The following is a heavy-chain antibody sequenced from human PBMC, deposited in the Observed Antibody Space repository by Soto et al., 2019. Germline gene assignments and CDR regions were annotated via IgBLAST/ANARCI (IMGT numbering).Heavy chain of an antibody. V-gene: IGHV4-59*01. CDR3: ARAGLVQGSSAMDV. Sequence: SETLSLTCTVSGGSIGGDSWSWIRQSPGKGLDFIGYIYHSGSTNYNPSLKSRVTISMDTSKNQCSLRLSSVTAADAAVYYCARAGLVQGSSAMDVWGQGTTVTVSS. CDR2: IYHSGST. CDR1: GGSIGGDS. J-gene: IGHJ6*02. D-gene: IGHD1-1*01.